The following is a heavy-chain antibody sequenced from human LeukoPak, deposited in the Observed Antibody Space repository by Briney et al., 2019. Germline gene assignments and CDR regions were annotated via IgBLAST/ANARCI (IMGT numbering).Heavy chain of an antibody. Sequence: GESLKISCKASGYSFSYYWIGWVRQMPGKGLEWMGIIYPGDSKTRYSPSFQGQLIISADKSTNAAYLQWSSLKASDTAIYYCARYNYGANLVGDAFDIWGQGTMVTVSS. CDR3: ARYNYGANLVGDAFDI. V-gene: IGHV5-51*01. CDR2: IYPGDSKT. J-gene: IGHJ3*02. CDR1: GYSFSYYW. D-gene: IGHD4-23*01.